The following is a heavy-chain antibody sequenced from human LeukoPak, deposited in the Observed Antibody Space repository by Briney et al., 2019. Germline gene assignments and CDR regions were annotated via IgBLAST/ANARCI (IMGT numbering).Heavy chain of an antibody. CDR3: ARVRGGIGY. D-gene: IGHD3-16*01. Sequence: GGSLRLSFAVSGLTFSNSAMSWVRQAPGKGLEWVSAISVGSDVIYYADSVKGRFTISRDNSKNTLYLQMNSLRAEDTAVYYCARVRGGIGYWGQGTLVTVSS. J-gene: IGHJ4*02. CDR2: ISVGSDVI. CDR1: GLTFSNSA. V-gene: IGHV3-23*01.